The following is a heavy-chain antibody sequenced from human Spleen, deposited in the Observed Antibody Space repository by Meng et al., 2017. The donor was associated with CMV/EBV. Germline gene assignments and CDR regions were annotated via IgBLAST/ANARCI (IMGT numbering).Heavy chain of an antibody. CDR1: GFSFSTYS. J-gene: IGHJ4*02. CDR2: ISSSSSGR. Sequence: GGSLRLSCAASGFSFSTYSMNWVRQAPGKGLEWISYISSSSSGRYYADSVKGRFTISRDNAKSSLYLQMNSLRVEDTAVYYCANNGGLAGRLLYYWGQGTRVTVSS. D-gene: IGHD2-15*01. CDR3: ANNGGLAGRLLYY. V-gene: IGHV3-48*04.